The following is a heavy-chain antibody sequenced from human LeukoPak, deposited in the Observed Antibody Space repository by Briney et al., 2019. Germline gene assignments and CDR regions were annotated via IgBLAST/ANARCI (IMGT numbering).Heavy chain of an antibody. CDR2: IYHSGST. CDR3: ARVVRPYGSGSYYNANYYYYMDV. J-gene: IGHJ6*03. D-gene: IGHD3-10*01. CDR1: GYSISSGYY. V-gene: IGHV4-38-2*02. Sequence: PSETLSLTCTVSGYSISSGYYWGWIRQPPGKGLEWIGSIYHSGSTYYNPSLKSRVTISVDTSKNQFSLKLSSVTAADTAVHYCARVVRPYGSGSYYNANYYYYMDVWGKGTTVTVSS.